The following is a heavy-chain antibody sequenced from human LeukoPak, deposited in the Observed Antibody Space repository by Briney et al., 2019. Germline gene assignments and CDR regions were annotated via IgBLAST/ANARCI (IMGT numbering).Heavy chain of an antibody. CDR2: INQDGSEK. V-gene: IGHV3-7*01. CDR1: GFTFDDYW. J-gene: IGHJ4*02. D-gene: IGHD2-2*01. CDR3: ARGGTSGYSSTRHFWGGNYYFDY. Sequence: GGTLRLSCGASGFTFDDYWMSWVRQAPGQGLEWVANINQDGSEKYYLDSAKGRFTISRDNARNSLYLQVNSLRAEDTAVYYCARGGTSGYSSTRHFWGGNYYFDYWGQGSLVTVSS.